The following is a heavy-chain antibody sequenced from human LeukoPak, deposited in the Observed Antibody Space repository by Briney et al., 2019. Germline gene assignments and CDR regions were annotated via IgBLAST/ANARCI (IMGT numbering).Heavy chain of an antibody. D-gene: IGHD1-14*01. J-gene: IGHJ3*02. CDR3: ARDVGVYDAFDI. Sequence: ASVKVSCKASGYTFTNYYMHWVRQAPGQGLEWMGIINPSSGNTSYAQKFQGRVTMTRDMSTSTVYMELSSLRSEDTAVYYCARDVGVYDAFDIWGQGTMVTVSS. CDR2: INPSSGNT. V-gene: IGHV1-46*01. CDR1: GYTFTNYY.